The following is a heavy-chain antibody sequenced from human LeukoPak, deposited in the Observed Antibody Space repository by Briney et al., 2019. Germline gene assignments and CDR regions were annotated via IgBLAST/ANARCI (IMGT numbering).Heavy chain of an antibody. J-gene: IGHJ3*02. V-gene: IGHV3-48*01. CDR3: AKDHLPYYYDSSGYDAFDI. D-gene: IGHD3-22*01. Sequence: GGSLRLSCAASGFTFNTYTMNWVRQAPGKGLEWVSYISGSSGIIDYADSVRGRFTISRDNSKNTLYLQMNSLRAEDTAVYYCAKDHLPYYYDSSGYDAFDIWGQGTMVTVSS. CDR2: ISGSSGII. CDR1: GFTFNTYT.